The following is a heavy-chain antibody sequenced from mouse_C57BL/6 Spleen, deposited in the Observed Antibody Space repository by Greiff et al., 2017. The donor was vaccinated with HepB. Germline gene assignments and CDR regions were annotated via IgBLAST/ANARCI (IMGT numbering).Heavy chain of an antibody. D-gene: IGHD3-2*02. CDR3: ARSAQAHYYAMDY. V-gene: IGHV1-80*01. Sequence: VQLQPSGAALVQPGASVKISCKASCYAFSSYWMNWVKQRPGKGLVWIGQIYPGDGDTNYNVKFNGKATLTADKAASIAYIQLSSLTSEDSAVYFCARSAQAHYYAMDYWGQGTSDTVSS. J-gene: IGHJ4*01. CDR1: CYAFSSYW. CDR2: IYPGDGDT.